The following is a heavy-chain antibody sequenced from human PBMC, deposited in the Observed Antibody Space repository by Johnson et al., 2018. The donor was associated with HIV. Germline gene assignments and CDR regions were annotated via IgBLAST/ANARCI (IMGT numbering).Heavy chain of an antibody. D-gene: IGHD1-26*01. CDR3: AKESKWESRTPHAFDI. V-gene: IGHV3-30*04. J-gene: IGHJ3*02. CDR1: GFTFSSYA. CDR2: ISYDGSNK. Sequence: QVQLVESGGGVVQPGRSLRLSCPASGFTFSSYAMHWVRQSPGKGLEGVAVISYDGSNKYYADSVKGRLTISRDNSKNTLYLQMNSLRAEDTAVYYCAKESKWESRTPHAFDIWGQGTMVTVSS.